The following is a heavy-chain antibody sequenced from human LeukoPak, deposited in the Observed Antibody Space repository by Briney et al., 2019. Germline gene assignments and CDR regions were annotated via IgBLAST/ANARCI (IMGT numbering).Heavy chain of an antibody. Sequence: GGSLRLSCVASGFTFSSYGMHWVRQVPGKGLEWVAAIWYDGSKQYYADSVKGRFTISRDNSKNTLYLQMNSLRAEDTAVYYCAREAYYYDSSGYYQTNYFDYWGQGTLVTVSS. J-gene: IGHJ4*02. CDR2: IWYDGSKQ. CDR3: AREAYYYDSSGYYQTNYFDY. CDR1: GFTFSSYG. V-gene: IGHV3-33*01. D-gene: IGHD3-22*01.